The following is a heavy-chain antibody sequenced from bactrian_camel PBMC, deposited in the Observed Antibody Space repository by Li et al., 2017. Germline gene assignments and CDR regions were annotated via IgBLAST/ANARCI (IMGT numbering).Heavy chain of an antibody. V-gene: IGHV3S31*01. D-gene: IGHD5*01. J-gene: IGHJ6*01. Sequence: VQLVESGGASVQGGGSLRLSCTVSGSRHSTYSVAWFRQATGKERGWVSTVDSDGSTAYDPSVKGRFTMTKDSAKNTLYLQMNNLNGEDTALYRCGASWGITAMMALGRIAHDDFGYWGEGTQVTVS. CDR2: VDSDGSTA. CDR3: GASWGITAMMALGRIAHDDFGY. CDR1: GSRHSTYS.